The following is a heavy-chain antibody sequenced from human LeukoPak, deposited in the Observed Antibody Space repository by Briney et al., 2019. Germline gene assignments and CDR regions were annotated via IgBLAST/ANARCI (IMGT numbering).Heavy chain of an antibody. V-gene: IGHV3-53*04. CDR3: ARGGRSSGSYYPYYFDY. CDR2: IYSGGST. CDR1: GFTLSSNY. D-gene: IGHD3-10*01. J-gene: IGHJ4*02. Sequence: GGSLRLSCAASGFTLSSNYMSWVRRAPGKGLEWVSVIYSGGSTYYADSVKGRFTISRHNSKNTLYLQTNSLRAEDTAVYYCARGGRSSGSYYPYYFDYWGQGTLVTVSS.